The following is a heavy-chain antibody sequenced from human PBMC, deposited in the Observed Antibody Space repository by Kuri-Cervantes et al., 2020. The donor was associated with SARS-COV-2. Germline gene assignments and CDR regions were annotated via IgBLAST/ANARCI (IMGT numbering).Heavy chain of an antibody. D-gene: IGHD3-3*01. CDR2: ISYDGSNK. CDR1: GFTFSSYA. V-gene: IGHV3-30-3*01. Sequence: AETLSLTCSAFGFTFSSYAMHWVRQAPGKGLEWVAIISYDGSNKYYADSVKGRFTISRDNSKNTLYLQMNSLRAEDTAVYYCARDQYDFWSGYLRGIGDVWGQGTTVTVSS. J-gene: IGHJ6*02. CDR3: ARDQYDFWSGYLRGIGDV.